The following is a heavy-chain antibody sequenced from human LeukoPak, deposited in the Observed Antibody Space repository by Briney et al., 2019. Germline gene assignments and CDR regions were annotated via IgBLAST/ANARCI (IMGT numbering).Heavy chain of an antibody. CDR2: IWYDGGNK. CDR3: ASERGSYYTHFDY. CDR1: GFTFSTYG. V-gene: IGHV3-33*01. D-gene: IGHD3-10*01. Sequence: PGGSLRLSCAASGFTFSTYGMHWVRQAPGKGLEWVAVIWYDGGNKFYADSVKGRFTVSRDNSQNTLYLQMSSLRAEDTAVYYCASERGSYYTHFDYWGQGTLVTVSS. J-gene: IGHJ4*02.